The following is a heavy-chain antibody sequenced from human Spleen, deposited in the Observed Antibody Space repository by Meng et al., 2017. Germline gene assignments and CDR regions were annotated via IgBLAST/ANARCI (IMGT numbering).Heavy chain of an antibody. Sequence: QVQPVQSGPEVKKPGASVKVSWKASDHTFTGYGVSGVRQAPGQGLEWMAWLGAHDGDTSHAPKFQGRVTVSADRPTATAYMELRSLRSDDTAVYYCARGTPGRSYSDYWGQGTLVTVSS. J-gene: IGHJ4*02. CDR3: ARGTPGRSYSDY. D-gene: IGHD3-10*01. CDR2: LGAHDGDT. CDR1: DHTFTGYG. V-gene: IGHV1-18*01.